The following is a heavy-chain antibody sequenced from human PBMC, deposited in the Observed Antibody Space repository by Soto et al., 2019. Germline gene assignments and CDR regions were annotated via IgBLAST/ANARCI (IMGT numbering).Heavy chain of an antibody. V-gene: IGHV4-31*03. CDR1: GGSISSGGYY. J-gene: IGHJ4*02. CDR3: ARHFSVDYFDY. CDR2: IYYSGST. Sequence: SETLSLTCTVSGGSISSGGYYWSWIRQHPGKGLEWIGYIYYSGSTYYNPSLKSRVTISVDTSRNQFSLKLSSVTAADTAVYYCARHFSVDYFDYWGQGALVTVSS.